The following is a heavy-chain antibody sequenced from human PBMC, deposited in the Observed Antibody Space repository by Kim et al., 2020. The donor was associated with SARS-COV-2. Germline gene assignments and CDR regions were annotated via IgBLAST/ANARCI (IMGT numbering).Heavy chain of an antibody. CDR3: ARDMRAAMEVAPPSYLHCYYGMGG. CDR2: ISYDGGDK. Sequence: GGSLRLSCAASGFMFSNSAMHWVRQAPGKGLEWVAVISYDGGDKHYADSVKGRFTISRDNSKNTVDLQMNSLRPEDTGVFYCARDMRAAMEVAPPSYLHCYYGMGGWGRGTTVIVSS. J-gene: IGHJ6*02. D-gene: IGHD2-15*01. V-gene: IGHV3-30*04. CDR1: GFMFSNSA.